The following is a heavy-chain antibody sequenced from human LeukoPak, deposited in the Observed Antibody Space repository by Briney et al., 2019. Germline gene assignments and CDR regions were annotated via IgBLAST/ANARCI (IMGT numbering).Heavy chain of an antibody. J-gene: IGHJ4*02. Sequence: PGGSLRLSCAASGFTFSSYAMSWVRQAPGKGLEWVSAISGSGGSTYYADSVKGRFTISRDNSKNTLYLQMNSLRAEDTAVYYCANLMVASTVTRYNYFDYWGQGTLVTVSS. D-gene: IGHD4-17*01. CDR3: ANLMVASTVTRYNYFDY. V-gene: IGHV3-23*01. CDR1: GFTFSSYA. CDR2: ISGSGGST.